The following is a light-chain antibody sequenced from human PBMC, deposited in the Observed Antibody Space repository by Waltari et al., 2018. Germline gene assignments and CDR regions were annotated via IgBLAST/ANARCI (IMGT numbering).Light chain of an antibody. Sequence: QSVLTQPPSVSGAPGQRVTLSCTGCSSNTGARHDVHWYQRLPGTAPKLLIYGNTNRPSGVPDRFSGSKSGTSASLAITGLQAEDEADYFCQSFDNYVSGGTVFGGGTKLAVL. CDR2: GNT. J-gene: IGLJ3*02. V-gene: IGLV1-40*01. CDR3: QSFDNYVSGGTV. CDR1: SSNTGARHD.